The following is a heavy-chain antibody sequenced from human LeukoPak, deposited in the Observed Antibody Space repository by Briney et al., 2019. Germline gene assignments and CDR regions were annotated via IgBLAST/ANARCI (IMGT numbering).Heavy chain of an antibody. CDR3: ARSAYCGGDCYSRGYYFDY. CDR2: ISSSSYI. D-gene: IGHD2-21*02. J-gene: IGHJ4*02. CDR1: GFTFSIYS. Sequence: PGGSLRLSCAASGFTFSIYSMNWVRQAPGKGLEWVSSISSSSYIYYADSVKGRFTISRDNAKNSLYLQMNSLRAEDTAVYYCARSAYCGGDCYSRGYYFDYWGQGTLVTLSS. V-gene: IGHV3-21*01.